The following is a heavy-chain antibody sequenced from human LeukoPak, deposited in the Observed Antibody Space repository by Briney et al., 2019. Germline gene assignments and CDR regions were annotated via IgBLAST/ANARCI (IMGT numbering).Heavy chain of an antibody. CDR2: INHSGST. CDR3: ARGRADNFWSGYYKSLDY. Sequence: SETLSLTCAVYGGSFSGYYWSWIRQPPGKGLEWIGEINHSGSTNYNPSLKSRVTISVDTSKNQFSLKLSSVTAADTAVYYCARGRADNFWSGYYKSLDYWGQGTLVTVSS. V-gene: IGHV4-34*01. CDR1: GGSFSGYY. J-gene: IGHJ4*02. D-gene: IGHD3-3*01.